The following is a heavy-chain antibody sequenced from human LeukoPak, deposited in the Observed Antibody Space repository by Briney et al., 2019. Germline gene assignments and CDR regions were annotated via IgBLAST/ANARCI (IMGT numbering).Heavy chain of an antibody. V-gene: IGHV3-23*01. Sequence: GGSLRLSCAASGFTFSSYAMSWVRQAPGKGLEWVSGIRGSGTTSYADSVKGRFTISRDNSKNTLYLQMNSLRADDTAVYYCAKHRGTAAAAKDYWGQGTLVTVSS. CDR2: IRGSGTT. D-gene: IGHD6-13*01. CDR3: AKHRGTAAAAKDY. CDR1: GFTFSSYA. J-gene: IGHJ4*02.